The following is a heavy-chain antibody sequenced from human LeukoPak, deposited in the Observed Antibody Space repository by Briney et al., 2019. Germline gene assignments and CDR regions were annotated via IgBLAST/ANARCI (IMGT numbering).Heavy chain of an antibody. V-gene: IGHV4-39*01. J-gene: IGHJ6*03. CDR3: ARIYYYYYYMHV. CDR2: IYYSGST. CDR1: GGSISSSSYY. Sequence: PSETLSLTYTVSGGSISSSSYYWGWIRQPPGKGLEWIGSIYYSGSTYYNPSLKSRVTISIDTSKNPFSLKLSSVTSADTAVYYCARIYYYYYYMHVWGKGTTVTISS.